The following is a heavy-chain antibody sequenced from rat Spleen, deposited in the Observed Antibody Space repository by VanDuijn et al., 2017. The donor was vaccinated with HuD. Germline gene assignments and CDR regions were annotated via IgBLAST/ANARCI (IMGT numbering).Heavy chain of an antibody. CDR2: MWYDGDT. CDR1: GFSLTSYS. D-gene: IGHD1-7*01. Sequence: QVQLKESGPGLVQPSETLSLTCTVSGFSLTSYSVTWVRQPSGKGPEWMGRMWYDGDTAYNSTLKSRLSISRDTSKNQVFLKLNSLQAYDTGTYYCARDYGQGWVLDAWGQGVSVTVSS. V-gene: IGHV2-34*01. CDR3: ARDYGQGWVLDA. J-gene: IGHJ4*01.